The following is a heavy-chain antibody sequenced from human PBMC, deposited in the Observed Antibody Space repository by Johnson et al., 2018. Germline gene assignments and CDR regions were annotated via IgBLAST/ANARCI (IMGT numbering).Heavy chain of an antibody. V-gene: IGHV3-73*01. D-gene: IGHD1-26*01. J-gene: IGHJ3*02. CDR2: IRSKANSYAT. CDR3: AKELVGATFAFDI. Sequence: VQLVQSGGGLVQPGGSLRLSCAASGFTFSGSAMHWVRQASGKGLEWVGRIRSKANSYATAYAASVKGRFTITRDDSKNTAYLQMNSLKTEDTAVYYCAKELVGATFAFDIWGQGTMVTVAS. CDR1: GFTFSGSA.